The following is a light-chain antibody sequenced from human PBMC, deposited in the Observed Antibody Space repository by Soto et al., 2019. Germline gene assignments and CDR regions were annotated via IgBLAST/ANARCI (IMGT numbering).Light chain of an antibody. CDR2: DAS. J-gene: IGKJ2*01. CDR3: QQYNSYPYT. V-gene: IGKV1-5*01. CDR1: QSISSW. Sequence: MSQSPATLSASVGDRVTITCRASQSISSWLAWYQQKPGKAPKLLIYDASSLESGVPSRFSGSGSGTEFTLTISSLQPDDFATYYCQQYNSYPYTFGQGT.